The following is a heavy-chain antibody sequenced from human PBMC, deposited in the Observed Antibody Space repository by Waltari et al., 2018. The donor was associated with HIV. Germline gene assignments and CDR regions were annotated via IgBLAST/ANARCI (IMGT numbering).Heavy chain of an antibody. CDR2: ISYDGSNK. D-gene: IGHD2-8*01. J-gene: IGHJ6*02. CDR3: ARDQGAGYCTNGVCRGAYYGMDV. Sequence: QVQLVESGGGVVQPGRSLRLSCAASGFTFSSYAMHWVRQAPGKGLEWVAVISYDGSNKYYADSVKGRFTISRDNSKNTLYLQMNSLRAEDTAVYYCARDQGAGYCTNGVCRGAYYGMDVWGQGTTVTVSS. CDR1: GFTFSSYA. V-gene: IGHV3-30-3*01.